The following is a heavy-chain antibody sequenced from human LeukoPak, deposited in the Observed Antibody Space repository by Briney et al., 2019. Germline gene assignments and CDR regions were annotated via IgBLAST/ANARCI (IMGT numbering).Heavy chain of an antibody. Sequence: GGSLGLSCAASGFTFSSYSMNWVRQAPGKGLEWVSSISSSSSYIYYADSVKGRFTISRDNAKNSLYLQMNSLRAEDTAVYYCAREDADLPFDYWGQGTLVTVSS. CDR2: ISSSSSYI. J-gene: IGHJ4*02. D-gene: IGHD2-2*01. CDR3: AREDADLPFDY. CDR1: GFTFSSYS. V-gene: IGHV3-21*01.